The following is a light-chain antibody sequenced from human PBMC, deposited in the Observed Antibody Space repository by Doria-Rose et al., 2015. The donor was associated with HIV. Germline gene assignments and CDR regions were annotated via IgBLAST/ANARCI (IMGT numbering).Light chain of an antibody. J-gene: IGKJ3*01. Sequence: DIRVTQSPESLGMSLGERATLNCKSNQSLLYTSKNYLAWYQQKPGQPPKLLSYWASTRQSGVPARCSGSGSGTDFTLTISSLEAEDVAVYYCQQYYDTPSFGPGTTVDIK. V-gene: IGKV4-1*01. CDR1: QSLLYTSKNY. CDR3: QQYYDTPS. CDR2: WAS.